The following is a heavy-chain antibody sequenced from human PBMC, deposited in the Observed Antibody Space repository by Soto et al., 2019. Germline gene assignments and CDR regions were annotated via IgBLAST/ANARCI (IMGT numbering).Heavy chain of an antibody. V-gene: IGHV4-31*02. Sequence: SETLPLTCTVSGGYISSYYWSWIRQHPGKGLEWIGYIYYSGSTYYNPSLKSRVTISVDTSKNQFSLKLSSVTAADTAVYYCARDGNERRPHIYCSGGSCLDAFDIWGQGTMVTVSS. CDR1: GGYISSYY. J-gene: IGHJ3*02. D-gene: IGHD2-15*01. CDR2: IYYSGST. CDR3: ARDGNERRPHIYCSGGSCLDAFDI.